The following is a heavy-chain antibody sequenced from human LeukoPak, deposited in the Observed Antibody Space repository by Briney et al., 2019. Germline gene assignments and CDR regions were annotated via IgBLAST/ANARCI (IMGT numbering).Heavy chain of an antibody. Sequence: GGSLRLSCAASGFTFSNFAMNWVRQAPGKGREWASTISGSGGSTYYADSVKGRFTISRDNSKNTLYLQMNSLRAEDTAVYYCAKMVHTEQWLVPFDYWGQGTLVTVSS. J-gene: IGHJ4*02. CDR2: ISGSGGST. V-gene: IGHV3-23*01. CDR3: AKMVHTEQWLVPFDY. D-gene: IGHD6-19*01. CDR1: GFTFSNFA.